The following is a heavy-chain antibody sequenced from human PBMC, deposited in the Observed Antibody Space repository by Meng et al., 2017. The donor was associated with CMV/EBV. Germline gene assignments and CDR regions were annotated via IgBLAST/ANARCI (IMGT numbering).Heavy chain of an antibody. J-gene: IGHJ4*02. D-gene: IGHD2-2*02. Sequence: SETLSLTCAVYGGSFSGYYWSWIRQPPGKGLEWSGEINHSGSTNYNPSLKNRVTISVETSKNQFSLKLSSVTAADTAVYYCARQKIYCSSTSCYKGGIDYWGQGTLVTVSS. CDR2: INHSGST. V-gene: IGHV4-34*01. CDR1: GGSFSGYY. CDR3: ARQKIYCSSTSCYKGGIDY.